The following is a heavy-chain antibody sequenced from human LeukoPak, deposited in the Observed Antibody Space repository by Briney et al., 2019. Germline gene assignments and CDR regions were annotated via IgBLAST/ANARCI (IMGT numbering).Heavy chain of an antibody. V-gene: IGHV4-34*01. D-gene: IGHD2-2*01. CDR3: ARGRYCDSTNCPYVGGFYYMDV. CDR2: INHTAST. CDR1: VESFSGYH. Sequence: PSETLSLTCADNVESFSGYHGSWTRQTPGKGLEWIGKINHTASTIYNPSLKSRLTISVDTPKNQFSLELSSVTAADTAVYYCARGRYCDSTNCPYVGGFYYMDVWGKGTTVIVSS. J-gene: IGHJ6*03.